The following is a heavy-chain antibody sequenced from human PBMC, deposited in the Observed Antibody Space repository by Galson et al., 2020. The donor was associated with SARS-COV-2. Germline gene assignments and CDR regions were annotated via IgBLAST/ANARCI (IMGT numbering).Heavy chain of an antibody. J-gene: IGHJ6*02. Sequence: TGGSLRLSCAASGFTFSSYAMSWVRQAPGKGLEWVSAISGSGGSTYYADSVKGRFTISRDNSKNTLYLQMNSLRAEDTAVYYCAKDISSLGYYYYYGMDVWGQGTTVTVSS. V-gene: IGHV3-23*01. CDR2: ISGSGGST. D-gene: IGHD3-16*01. CDR1: GFTFSSYA. CDR3: AKDISSLGYYYYYGMDV.